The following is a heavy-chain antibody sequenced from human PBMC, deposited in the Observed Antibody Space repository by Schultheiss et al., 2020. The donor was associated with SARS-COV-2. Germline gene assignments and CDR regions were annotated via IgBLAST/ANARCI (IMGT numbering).Heavy chain of an antibody. J-gene: IGHJ4*02. CDR3: AKDRNDYNLRALDY. Sequence: GGSLRLSCAASGFTFSSYAMDWVRQAPGKGLEWVAVISYDVSNKYYADSVKGRFTISRDNAENTLYLQMNSLRVEDTAVYYCAKDRNDYNLRALDYWGQGTLVTVSS. D-gene: IGHD5-24*01. V-gene: IGHV3-30-3*01. CDR2: ISYDVSNK. CDR1: GFTFSSYA.